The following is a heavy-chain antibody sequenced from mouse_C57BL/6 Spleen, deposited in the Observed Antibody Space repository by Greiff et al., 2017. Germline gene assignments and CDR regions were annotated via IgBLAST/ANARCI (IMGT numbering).Heavy chain of an antibody. CDR1: GYTFTSYW. CDR2: IDPYSGGT. V-gene: IGHV1-72*01. J-gene: IGHJ2*01. Sequence: QVQLQQPGAELVKPGASVKLSCKASGYTFTSYWMHWVKQRPGRGLEWIGRIDPYSGGTKYNEKFKSKATLTVDKPSSTAYMQLSSLASEDSAVYYCARSELDYWGQGTTLTVSS. CDR3: ARSELDY.